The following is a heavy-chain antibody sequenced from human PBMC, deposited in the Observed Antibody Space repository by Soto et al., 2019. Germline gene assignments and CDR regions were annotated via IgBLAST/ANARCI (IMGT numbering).Heavy chain of an antibody. D-gene: IGHD1-1*01. Sequence: QITLKESGPTLVKPTQTLTLTCTVSEFSLSSSGVGVGWIRQPPGKALEWLALIYWDDDKRYSPSLTSRLTITKDTPNNQVVITMTDMDPVDTGTYYCARTYHATGTTFDYWGQGTLVTVSS. CDR2: IYWDDDK. CDR3: ARTYHATGTTFDY. J-gene: IGHJ4*02. CDR1: EFSLSSSGVG. V-gene: IGHV2-5*02.